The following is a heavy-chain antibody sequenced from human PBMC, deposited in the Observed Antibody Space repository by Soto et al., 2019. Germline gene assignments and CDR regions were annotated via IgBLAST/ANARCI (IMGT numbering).Heavy chain of an antibody. V-gene: IGHV3-9*01. CDR2: ISWNSGSV. Sequence: VQLVESGGGLVQPGGSLRLSCAVSGFTFDEYDMHWVRQAPGKGLEWVSGISWNSGSVGYANSVKGRFTISRDNAKNSLYLQMNSLRAEDTALYYCAKDTLYGGNYYYYYMDVWCKGTAVTVSS. CDR3: AKDTLYGGNYYYYYMDV. CDR1: GFTFDEYD. D-gene: IGHD4-17*01. J-gene: IGHJ6*03.